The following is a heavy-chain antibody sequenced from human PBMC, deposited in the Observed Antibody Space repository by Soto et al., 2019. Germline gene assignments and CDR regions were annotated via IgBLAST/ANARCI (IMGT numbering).Heavy chain of an antibody. CDR3: VREVSGWYSRCSFDF. CDR1: GFTFSNYA. CDR2: ISGSGGSA. V-gene: IGHV3-23*01. Sequence: EVQLLESGGGLVGPGGSLRLSCAASGFTFSNYAMNWVRQAPGKGLECVSVISGSGGSAYYADSVQGRFTISRDNSKNTLYMQMNSLRDEDTAIYYCVREVSGWYSRCSFDFWGRGTMVTVTS. D-gene: IGHD6-19*01. J-gene: IGHJ3*01.